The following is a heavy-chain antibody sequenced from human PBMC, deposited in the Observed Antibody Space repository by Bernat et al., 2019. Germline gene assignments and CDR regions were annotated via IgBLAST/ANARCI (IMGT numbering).Heavy chain of an antibody. J-gene: IGHJ1*01. CDR1: GFTFSDFT. CDR2: ISISSSNI. CDR3: ARAGRICGVNCLPR. D-gene: IGHD2-21*02. V-gene: IGHV3-21*02. Sequence: QLVESGGGQVKPGGSLRLSCAVSGFTFSDFTMNWVRQAPGKGLEWVSSISISSSNIYYADSVKGRFTIFRDNAKNSLYLQMNSLRAEDTAVYYCARAGRICGVNCLPRWGQGTLVTVSS.